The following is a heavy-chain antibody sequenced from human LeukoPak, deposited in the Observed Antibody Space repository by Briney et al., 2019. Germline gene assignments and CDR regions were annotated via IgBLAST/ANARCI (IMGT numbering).Heavy chain of an antibody. D-gene: IGHD3-10*01. V-gene: IGHV4-59*01. J-gene: IGHJ4*02. Sequence: SETLSLTCTVSGGSISSYYWSWIRQPPGKGLEWIGYIYYSGSTNYNPSLKSRVTISVDTSKNQFSLKRTSVTAADTAVYYCARDRELGYWGQGTLVTVSS. CDR3: ARDRELGY. CDR1: GGSISSYY. CDR2: IYYSGST.